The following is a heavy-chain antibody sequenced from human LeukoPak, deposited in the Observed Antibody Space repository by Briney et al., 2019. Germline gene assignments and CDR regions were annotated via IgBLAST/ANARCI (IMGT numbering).Heavy chain of an antibody. CDR3: AKKTSIVGAFDY. CDR2: IRSSGGST. D-gene: IGHD1-26*01. J-gene: IGHJ4*02. CDR1: GFTFSSYA. Sequence: PGGSLRLSCAASGFTFSSYAMSWVRQAPGKGLEWVSTIRSSGGSTHYADSVKGRFTISRDNPKNTLYLQMNSLRAEDTAVYYCAKKTSIVGAFDYWGQGTLVTVSS. V-gene: IGHV3-23*01.